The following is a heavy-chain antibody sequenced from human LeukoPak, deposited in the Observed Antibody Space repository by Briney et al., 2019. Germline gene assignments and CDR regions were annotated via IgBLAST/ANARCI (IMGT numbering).Heavy chain of an antibody. V-gene: IGHV3-64D*06. J-gene: IGHJ5*02. CDR1: GFTFSSYA. D-gene: IGHD6-13*01. CDR2: ISSNGGST. Sequence: GGSLRLSCSASGFTFSSYAMHWVRQAPGKGLEYVSAISSNGGSTYYADSVKGRFTISRDNSKNTLYLQMSSLRAEDTAVYYYVKDLGELAAAGRDPWGQGTLVTVSS. CDR3: VKDLGELAAAGRDP.